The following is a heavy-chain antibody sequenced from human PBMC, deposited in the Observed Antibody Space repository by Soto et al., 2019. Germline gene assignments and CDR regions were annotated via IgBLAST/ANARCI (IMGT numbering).Heavy chain of an antibody. Sequence: GGSLRLSCAASGFTFSTYAMHWVRQAPGKGLEWVAVISYDGSNKYYADSVKGRFTISRDNSKNTLYLQMNSLRAEDTAVYYCAREPSTYYDFWRAGSDYYYGMDVWGQGTTVTVSS. V-gene: IGHV3-30-3*01. D-gene: IGHD3-3*01. CDR1: GFTFSTYA. CDR2: ISYDGSNK. J-gene: IGHJ6*02. CDR3: AREPSTYYDFWRAGSDYYYGMDV.